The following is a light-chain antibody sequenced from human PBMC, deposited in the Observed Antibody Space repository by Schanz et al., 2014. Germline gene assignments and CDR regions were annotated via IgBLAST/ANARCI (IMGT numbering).Light chain of an antibody. V-gene: IGLV1-40*01. CDR2: GNS. CDR1: SSNIGAGYV. J-gene: IGLJ3*02. Sequence: QSVLTQPPSVSGAPGQRVTISCTGSSSNIGAGYVLHWYQQLPGTAPKLLIYGNSNRPSGVPDRFSGSRSGTSASLAITGLQAEDEGDYYCQSYDSSLSGPRGVFGGGTKLTVL. CDR3: QSYDSSLSGPRGV.